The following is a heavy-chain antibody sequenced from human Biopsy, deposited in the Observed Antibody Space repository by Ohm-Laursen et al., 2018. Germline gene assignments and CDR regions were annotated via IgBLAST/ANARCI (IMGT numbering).Heavy chain of an antibody. D-gene: IGHD1-26*01. CDR3: ARHAPSYSGSYWRYFDL. Sequence: GTLSLTCAVFGKTFSDYQWSWIRQPPGKGLEWIGQINQAGTTNYNPSLKSRVTISVDTSMNHLSLRLTSVTAADTAVYYCARHAPSYSGSYWRYFDLWGRGTLVTVSS. J-gene: IGHJ2*01. CDR2: INQAGTT. CDR1: GKTFSDYQ. V-gene: IGHV4-34*01.